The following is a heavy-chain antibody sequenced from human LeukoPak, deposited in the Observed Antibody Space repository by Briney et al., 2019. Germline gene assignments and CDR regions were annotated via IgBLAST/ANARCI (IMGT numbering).Heavy chain of an antibody. CDR1: GFTFSNYW. CDR3: ARGYSSNYRVDY. V-gene: IGHV3-74*01. D-gene: IGHD6-13*01. CDR2: INNEESTI. J-gene: IGHJ4*02. Sequence: TGGSLRLSCAVSGFTFSNYWMHWVRQAPGKGLVWVSRINNEESTISYADSVKGRFTVPRDNAKNTLYLQMNSLRDEDTAVYYCARGYSSNYRVDYWGQGTLVTVSS.